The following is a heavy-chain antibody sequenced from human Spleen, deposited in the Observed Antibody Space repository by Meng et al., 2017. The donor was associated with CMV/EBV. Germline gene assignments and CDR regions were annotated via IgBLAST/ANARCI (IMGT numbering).Heavy chain of an antibody. CDR1: GLTFSDYW. CDR2: IKQDGSEK. D-gene: IGHD2-2*02. CDR3: AKDLFYCSSTSCYTDETYYYYYGMDV. J-gene: IGHJ6*02. V-gene: IGHV3-7*01. Sequence: GGSLRLSCAASGLTFSDYWMNWVRQAPGKGLEWVANIKQDGSEKYYVDSVKGRFTISRDNAKSSLYLQMNSLRAEDTAVYYCAKDLFYCSSTSCYTDETYYYYYGMDVWGQGTTVTVSS.